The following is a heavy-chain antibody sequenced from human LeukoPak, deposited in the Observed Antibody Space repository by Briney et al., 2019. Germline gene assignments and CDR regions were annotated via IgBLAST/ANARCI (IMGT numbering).Heavy chain of an antibody. CDR1: GFTFSSYA. CDR2: ISGSGGST. J-gene: IGHJ5*02. D-gene: IGHD4-17*01. V-gene: IGHV3-23*01. CDR3: ANPPTVTTIRFDP. Sequence: GGSLRLSCVASGFTFSSYAMSWVRQAPGKGLEWVSDISGSGGSTYYADSVKGRFAISRDNSKNTLYLQMNSLRAEDTAVYYCANPPTVTTIRFDPWGQGTLVTVSS.